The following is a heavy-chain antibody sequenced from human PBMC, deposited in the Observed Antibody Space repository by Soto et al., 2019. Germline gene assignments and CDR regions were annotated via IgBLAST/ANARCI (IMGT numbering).Heavy chain of an antibody. D-gene: IGHD2-15*01. CDR1: GFVFTNFW. V-gene: IGHV3-74*01. CDR2: IDTSGHST. J-gene: IGHJ4*02. Sequence: GGSLRLSCEASGFVFTNFWMHWVRHVPGKGLVWVARIDTSGHSTNYAESVKGRFTISRDNAKNTVSLQMNSLRVEDTGVYYCAKDTPVVMFLFDSWGRGTLVT. CDR3: AKDTPVVMFLFDS.